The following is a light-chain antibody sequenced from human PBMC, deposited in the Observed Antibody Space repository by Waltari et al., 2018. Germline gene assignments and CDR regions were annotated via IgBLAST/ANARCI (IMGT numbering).Light chain of an antibody. Sequence: QSALTQPRSVSGSPGQSVTISCSGTSSDVGNYNFVSCYQQHPGNAPKLLIYDVVKPPSGVPDRFSGSKSGNTASLTISGLQTEDEADYYCCSYAGSYTFVFGGGTQLTVL. J-gene: IGLJ7*01. V-gene: IGLV2-11*01. CDR2: DVV. CDR3: CSYAGSYTFV. CDR1: SSDVGNYNF.